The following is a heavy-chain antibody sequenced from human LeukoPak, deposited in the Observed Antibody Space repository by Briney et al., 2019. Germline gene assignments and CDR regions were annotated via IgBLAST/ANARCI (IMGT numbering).Heavy chain of an antibody. D-gene: IGHD6-19*01. CDR1: GGSFSGYY. J-gene: IGHJ5*02. V-gene: IGHV4-34*01. CDR2: INHSGST. CDR3: ARAASSGWYLDWFDP. Sequence: PSETLSLTCAVYGGSFSGYYWSWIRQPPGKGLEWIGEINHSGSTNYNPSLKSRVTISVDTSKNQFSLKLSSVTAADTAVYYCARAASSGWYLDWFDPWGQGTLVTVSS.